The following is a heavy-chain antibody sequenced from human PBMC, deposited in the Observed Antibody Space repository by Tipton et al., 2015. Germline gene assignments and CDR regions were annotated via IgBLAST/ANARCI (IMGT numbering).Heavy chain of an antibody. V-gene: IGHV4-59*08. Sequence: TLSLTCSVSSDSISKYYWSWIRQPPGKELEWIGYIQYSGSTNYNPSLKSRVTISVDTSKTQFSLKMSSVTVADTAVYYCACQDYDSLTRDYQTVDYWGQGTLVTVSS. D-gene: IGHD3-9*01. CDR1: SDSISKYY. J-gene: IGHJ4*02. CDR2: IQYSGST. CDR3: ACQDYDSLTRDYQTVDY.